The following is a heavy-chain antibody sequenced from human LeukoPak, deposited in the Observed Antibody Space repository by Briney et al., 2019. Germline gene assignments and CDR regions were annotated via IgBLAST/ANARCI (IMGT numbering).Heavy chain of an antibody. CDR1: GGSISSYY. J-gene: IGHJ2*01. CDR3: LRSYGDYSVWYFDL. D-gene: IGHD4-17*01. Sequence: SETLSLTCTVSGGSISSYYWSWIRQPPGKGLEWIGCIYYGGSTNYNPSLKSRVTISVDTSKNQFSLKLSSVTAADTAVYYCLRSYGDYSVWYFDLWGRGTLVTVSS. V-gene: IGHV4-59*01. CDR2: IYYGGST.